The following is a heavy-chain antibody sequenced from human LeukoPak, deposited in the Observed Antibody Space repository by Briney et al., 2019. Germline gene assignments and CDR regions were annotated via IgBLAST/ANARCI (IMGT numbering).Heavy chain of an antibody. V-gene: IGHV4-61*02. D-gene: IGHD1-26*01. CDR2: IYTSGIT. Sequence: SQTMSLTCTVSGGSISSGSYYWSWIRQPAGKGLEWFGRIYTSGITNYNPSLKSRVTISADTSKNQFSLKLSSVTAADTAAYYCARDSSVGADYWGQGTLVTVSS. J-gene: IGHJ4*02. CDR3: ARDSSVGADY. CDR1: GGSISSGSYY.